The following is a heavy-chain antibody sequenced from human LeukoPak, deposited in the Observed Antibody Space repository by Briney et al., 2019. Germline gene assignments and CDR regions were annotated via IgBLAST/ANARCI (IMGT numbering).Heavy chain of an antibody. V-gene: IGHV4-59*08. J-gene: IGHJ3*02. CDR1: GGSISSYY. Sequence: SETLSPTCTVSGGSISSYYWSWIRQPPGKGLEWIGYIYYSGSTNYNPSLKSRVTISVDTSKNQFSLKLSSVTAADTAVYYCAGYYGGTDAFDIWGQGTMVTVSS. CDR2: IYYSGST. D-gene: IGHD4-17*01. CDR3: AGYYGGTDAFDI.